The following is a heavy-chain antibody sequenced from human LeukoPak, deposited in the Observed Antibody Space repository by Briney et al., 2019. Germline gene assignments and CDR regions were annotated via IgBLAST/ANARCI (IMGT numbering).Heavy chain of an antibody. V-gene: IGHV4-31*03. CDR1: GGSISSGGYY. CDR2: IYYSGST. D-gene: IGHD1-26*01. CDR3: AREGALSGSYVGAFDI. Sequence: SETLSLTCTVSGGSISSGGYYWSWIRQHPGKGLEWIGYIYYSGSTYYNPSLKSRVTISVDTSKNQFSLKLSSVTAADTAVYYCAREGALSGSYVGAFDIWGQGTMVTVSS. J-gene: IGHJ3*02.